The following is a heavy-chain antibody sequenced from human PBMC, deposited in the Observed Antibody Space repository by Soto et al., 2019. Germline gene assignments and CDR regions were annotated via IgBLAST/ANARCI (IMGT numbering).Heavy chain of an antibody. CDR2: IYPGDSDT. Sequence: PGESLKISCQGSGYTFTNYWIGWVRQMPGKGLEWMGIIYPGDSDTKYNPSFQGQVTIPADKSITTTYLQWSSLKASDTAIYYCAASIFYYGMDVWGQGTTVTVSS. J-gene: IGHJ6*02. CDR1: GYTFTNYW. V-gene: IGHV5-51*01. CDR3: AASIFYYGMDV.